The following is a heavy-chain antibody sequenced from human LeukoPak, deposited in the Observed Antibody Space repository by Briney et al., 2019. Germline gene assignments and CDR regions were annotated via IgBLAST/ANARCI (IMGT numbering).Heavy chain of an antibody. CDR3: ARAMYGSGSYSNYYYYMDV. D-gene: IGHD3-10*01. V-gene: IGHV4-59*01. CDR2: ISYRGST. J-gene: IGHJ6*03. CDR1: GGSIASYY. Sequence: SETLSLTCTVSGGSIASYYWSWIRQFPGKGLEWIGYISYRGSTSYNPSLNSRVSISLDTSKNQLSLRLNSVTAADTAVYYCARAMYGSGSYSNYYYYMDVWGKGTTVTISS.